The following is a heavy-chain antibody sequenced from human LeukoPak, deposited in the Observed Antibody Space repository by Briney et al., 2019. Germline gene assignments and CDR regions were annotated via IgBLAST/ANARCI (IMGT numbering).Heavy chain of an antibody. D-gene: IGHD3-10*01. V-gene: IGHV3-23*01. CDR3: ARGRTGAGRYYLDY. Sequence: PGGSLRLSCAASGFTFSSYAMSWVRQAPGKGLEWVSSISGNGGTTYYADSVKGRFIISRDNSKNTLHLQINSLRVEDTAKYYCARGRTGAGRYYLDYWGQGTLVTVSS. CDR1: GFTFSSYA. J-gene: IGHJ4*02. CDR2: ISGNGGTT.